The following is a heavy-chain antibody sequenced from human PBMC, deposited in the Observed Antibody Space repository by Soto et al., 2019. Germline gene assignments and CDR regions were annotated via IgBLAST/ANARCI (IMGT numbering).Heavy chain of an antibody. V-gene: IGHV1-69*02. D-gene: IGHD4-17*01. CDR2: IIPILGIA. Sequence: QVQLVQSGAEVKKPGSSVKVSCKASGGTFSSYTISWVRQAPGQGLEWMGRIIPILGIANYAQKFQGRVTITADKSTSTAYMELSSLRSEDTAVYYCARVGDYGDPNLPFDIWGQGTMVTVSS. CDR3: ARVGDYGDPNLPFDI. CDR1: GGTFSSYT. J-gene: IGHJ3*02.